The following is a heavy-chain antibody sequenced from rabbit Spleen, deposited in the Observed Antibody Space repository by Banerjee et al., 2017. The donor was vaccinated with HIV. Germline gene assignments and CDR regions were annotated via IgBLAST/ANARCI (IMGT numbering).Heavy chain of an antibody. Sequence: QSLEESGGDLVKPGASLTLTCKASGFSFSDRDVMCWVRQAPGKGLEWIACINTATGKAVYANWAKGRFTISKTSSNTVTLQMTSLTAADTATYFCARDGAGGSYFALWGPGTLVTVS. CDR2: INTATGKA. CDR3: ARDGAGGSYFAL. V-gene: IGHV1S40*01. J-gene: IGHJ4*01. D-gene: IGHD8-1*01. CDR1: GFSFSDRDV.